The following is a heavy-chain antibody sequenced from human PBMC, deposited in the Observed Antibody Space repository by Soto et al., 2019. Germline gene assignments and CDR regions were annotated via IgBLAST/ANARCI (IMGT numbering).Heavy chain of an antibody. D-gene: IGHD2-15*01. V-gene: IGHV5-10-1*01. Sequence: GESLKISCKGVGYSFTDFWITWVRQVPGKGLEWMGKIDPPDSYTNYSPSFQGHVTMSVDKSINTAYLQWSSLKASDTAIYYCARQGYHVSLGYYYAMDVWGQGTTVTVSS. CDR3: ARQGYHVSLGYYYAMDV. CDR2: IDPPDSYT. J-gene: IGHJ6*02. CDR1: GYSFTDFW.